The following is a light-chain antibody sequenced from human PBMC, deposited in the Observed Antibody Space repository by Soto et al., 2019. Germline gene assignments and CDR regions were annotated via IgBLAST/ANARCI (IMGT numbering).Light chain of an antibody. J-gene: IGLJ1*01. CDR1: SSDVGGYNY. CDR2: DVS. CDR3: CSYAGSYTQV. V-gene: IGLV2-11*01. Sequence: QSALTQPRSVSGSPGQSVTISCTGTSSDVGGYNYVSWYQQHPGKAPKLMIYDVSKRPSGVPDRCSGSKSGNTASLTISGLQAEDEADYYCCSYAGSYTQVFGTGTKLTVL.